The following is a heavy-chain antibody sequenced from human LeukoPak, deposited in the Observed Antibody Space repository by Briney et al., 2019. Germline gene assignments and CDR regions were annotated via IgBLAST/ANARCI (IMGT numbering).Heavy chain of an antibody. CDR1: GFTFSSYD. V-gene: IGHV3-13*01. CDR3: ARGHMLTGYYNFAWFDP. Sequence: GGSLRLSCAASGFTFSSYDMHWVRQPTGKGLEWVSAIGTAGDTYYSHSVKGRFTISRENTKNSLYLHMNSLSAGDTAVYFCARGHMLTGYYNFAWFDPWGQGTLVTVSS. CDR2: IGTAGDT. J-gene: IGHJ5*02. D-gene: IGHD3-9*01.